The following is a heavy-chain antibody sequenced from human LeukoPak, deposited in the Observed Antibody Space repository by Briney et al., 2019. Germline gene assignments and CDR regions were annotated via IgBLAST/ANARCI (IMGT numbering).Heavy chain of an antibody. V-gene: IGHV4-61*01. CDR1: GGSVSTGTYY. CDR2: IYYSGST. Sequence: PSETLSLTCTVSGGSVSTGTYYWGWIRQPPGKGLEWIGYIYYSGSTNYNPSLKSRVTISVDTSKNQFSLKLSSVTAADTAVYYCARDRYPWGSSWPWYFDLWGRGTLVTVSS. D-gene: IGHD6-13*01. CDR3: ARDRYPWGSSWPWYFDL. J-gene: IGHJ2*01.